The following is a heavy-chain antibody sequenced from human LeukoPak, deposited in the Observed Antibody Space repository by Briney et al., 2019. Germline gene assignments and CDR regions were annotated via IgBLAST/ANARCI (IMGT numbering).Heavy chain of an antibody. CDR2: ISSSSNKV. CDR3: ARNFYCGGDCAISYFDY. V-gene: IGHV3-48*01. CDR1: GFAISDYS. J-gene: IGHJ4*02. Sequence: GGSLRLSCAASGFAISDYSMNWVRQVPGKGLEWVSYISSSSNKVYYADSVKGRFTISRDNAKNSLFLQMNSLRADDTAVYYCARNFYCGGDCAISYFDYWGQGTLVTVSS. D-gene: IGHD2-21*02.